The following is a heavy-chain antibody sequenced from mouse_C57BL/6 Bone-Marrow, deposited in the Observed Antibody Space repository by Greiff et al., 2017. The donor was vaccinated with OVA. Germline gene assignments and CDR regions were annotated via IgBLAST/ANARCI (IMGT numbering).Heavy chain of an antibody. CDR3: ARRDSAMDD. J-gene: IGHJ4*01. Sequence: EVQVVESGPELVKPGASVKIPCKASGYTFTDYNMDWVKQSHGKSLEWIGDINPNNGGPIYNQNFKCKATLTVDKASSTAYMELRSLTSEDTAVYYCARRDSAMDDWVPGTSVTVSS. V-gene: IGHV1-18*01. CDR2: INPNNGGP. CDR1: GYTFTDYN.